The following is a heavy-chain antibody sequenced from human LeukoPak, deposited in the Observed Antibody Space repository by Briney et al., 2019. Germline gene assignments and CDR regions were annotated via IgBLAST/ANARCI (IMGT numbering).Heavy chain of an antibody. CDR2: INPNSGGT. J-gene: IGHJ3*02. CDR3: ARRTSGGYTDAFDI. V-gene: IGHV1-2*06. Sequence: ASVKVSCKASGYTFTGYYMHWVRQAPGQGLEWKGRINPNSGGTNYAQKFQGRVTMTRDTSISTAYMELSRLRYDDTAVYYCARRTSGGYTDAFDIWGQGTMVTVSS. CDR1: GYTFTGYY. D-gene: IGHD2-15*01.